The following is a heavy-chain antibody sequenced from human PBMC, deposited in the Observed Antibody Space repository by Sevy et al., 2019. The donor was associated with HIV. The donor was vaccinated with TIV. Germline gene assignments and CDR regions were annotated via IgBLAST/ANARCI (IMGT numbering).Heavy chain of an antibody. D-gene: IGHD6-13*01. CDR2: INQDGSVK. V-gene: IGHV3-7*01. CDR1: GFNLNSYW. J-gene: IGHJ4*02. Sequence: GGSLRLSCAASGFNLNSYWMSWVRQAPGKGLEWVANINQDGSVKYYVDSVKGRFTIARDNARNSLYLRTSSLRAEDTALYYCVRAIAAAGSLWGQGTLVTVSS. CDR3: VRAIAAAGSL.